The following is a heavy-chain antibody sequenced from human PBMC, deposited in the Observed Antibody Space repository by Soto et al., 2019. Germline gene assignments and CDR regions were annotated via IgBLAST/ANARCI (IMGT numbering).Heavy chain of an antibody. CDR2: IYFSGRT. V-gene: IGHV4-61*08. CDR3: ARVPIDTYMIYWSDP. J-gene: IGHJ5*02. Sequence: SETLSLPCNVSGDSVSRGDYYWTWIRQPPGKGLEWVGHIYFSGRTNYIPSLESRVTISLDTSKNQFSLKLTSVTAEDTAVYYCARVPIDTYMIYWSDPWGQGTLVTVSS. D-gene: IGHD3-16*01. CDR1: GDSVSRGDYY.